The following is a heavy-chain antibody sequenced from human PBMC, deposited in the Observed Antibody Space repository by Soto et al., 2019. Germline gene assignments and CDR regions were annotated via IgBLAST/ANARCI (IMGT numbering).Heavy chain of an antibody. CDR3: AKTPPPYCSGGSCYSGAFDY. Sequence: GGSLRLSCAASGFTFSSYSMNWVRQAPGKGLEWVSSISSSGGSTYYADSVKGRSTISRDNSKNTLYLQMNSLRAEDTAVYYCAKTPPPYCSGGSCYSGAFDYWGQGTLVTVSS. CDR2: ISSSGGST. D-gene: IGHD2-15*01. CDR1: GFTFSSYS. J-gene: IGHJ4*02. V-gene: IGHV3-23*01.